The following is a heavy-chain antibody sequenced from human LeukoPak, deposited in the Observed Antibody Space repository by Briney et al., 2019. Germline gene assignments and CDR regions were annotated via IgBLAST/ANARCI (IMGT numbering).Heavy chain of an antibody. J-gene: IGHJ4*02. CDR3: ARDFLPYYYGPFDY. V-gene: IGHV3-33*01. CDR2: LWYDGSNK. D-gene: IGHD3-10*01. CDR1: GFTFSSYG. Sequence: PGRSLRLSCAASGFTFSSYGMHWVRQAPGKGLEWVAVLWYDGSNKYYADSVKGRFTISRDNSKNTLYLQMNSLRAEDTAVYYCARDFLPYYYGPFDYWGQGTLVTVSS.